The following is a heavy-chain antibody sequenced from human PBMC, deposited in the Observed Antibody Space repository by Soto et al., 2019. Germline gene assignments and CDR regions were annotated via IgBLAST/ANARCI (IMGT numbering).Heavy chain of an antibody. Sequence: GESLKISCKGSGCRFTSYWIGWVRQMPGKGLEWMGIIYPGDSDTRYSPSFQGQVTISADKSISTAYLQWSSLKASDTAMYYYASLLARPDQLLLPRSYYYCYYGMDVCGQRPTVTVSS. CDR3: ASLLARPDQLLLPRSYYYCYYGMDV. CDR1: GCRFTSYW. D-gene: IGHD5-18*01. J-gene: IGHJ6*02. V-gene: IGHV5-51*01. CDR2: IYPGDSDT.